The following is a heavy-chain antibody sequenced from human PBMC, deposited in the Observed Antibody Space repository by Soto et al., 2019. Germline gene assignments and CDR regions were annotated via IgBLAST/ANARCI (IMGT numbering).Heavy chain of an antibody. J-gene: IGHJ4*02. Sequence: EVQLVESGGGLVQPGGSLRLSCAASGFTFSTYSMNWVRQAPGKGLEWVSYISSSSSTIYYADSVRGRFTISRDNAMNSLYLQMNSLRDEDTAVYYCARGRYYDSSGHPLYFDYWGQGTLVTVSS. CDR1: GFTFSTYS. CDR3: ARGRYYDSSGHPLYFDY. CDR2: ISSSSSTI. D-gene: IGHD3-22*01. V-gene: IGHV3-48*02.